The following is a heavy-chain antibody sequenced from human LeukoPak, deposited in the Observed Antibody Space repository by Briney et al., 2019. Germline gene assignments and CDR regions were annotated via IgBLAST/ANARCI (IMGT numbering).Heavy chain of an antibody. CDR3: ARGYSSSWNYFDY. CDR2: ISDSGST. CDR1: GGSISSYY. Sequence: SETLSLTCTVSGGSISSYYWSWIRQPPGKGLEWIGYISDSGSTNYNPSLKSRVTISIDTSKNQFSLKLSSVTAADTAVYYCARGYSSSWNYFDYWGQGTLVTVSS. D-gene: IGHD6-13*01. V-gene: IGHV4-59*01. J-gene: IGHJ4*02.